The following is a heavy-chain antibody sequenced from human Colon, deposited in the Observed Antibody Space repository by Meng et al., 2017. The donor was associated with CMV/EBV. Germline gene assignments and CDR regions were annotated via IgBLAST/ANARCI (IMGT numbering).Heavy chain of an antibody. CDR1: GYTFTDNY. J-gene: IGHJ4*02. V-gene: IGHV1-2*02. Sequence: GRRGESGAGVKKPGASGKVSCKASGYTFTDNYMHWVRQAPGQGLEWMGWINPNSGGTNYAQKFQGRVTMTRDTSISTAYMELSRLRSDDTAVYYCARGKNYYDSSGYRKGLDYWGQGTLVTVSS. D-gene: IGHD3-22*01. CDR3: ARGKNYYDSSGYRKGLDY. CDR2: INPNSGGT.